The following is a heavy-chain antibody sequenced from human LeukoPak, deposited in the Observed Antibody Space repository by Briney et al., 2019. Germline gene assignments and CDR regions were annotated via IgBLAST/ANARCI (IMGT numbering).Heavy chain of an antibody. CDR1: GFTFSSYG. V-gene: IGHV3-30*02. CDR2: IRYDGSNK. Sequence: GSLRLSCAASGFTFSSYGMHWVRQAPGKGLEWVAFIRYDGSNKYYADSVKGRFTISRDNSKNTLYLQMNSLRAEDTAVYYCAKAGDYYDSSGYSHFDYWGQGTLVTVSS. D-gene: IGHD3-22*01. CDR3: AKAGDYYDSSGYSHFDY. J-gene: IGHJ4*02.